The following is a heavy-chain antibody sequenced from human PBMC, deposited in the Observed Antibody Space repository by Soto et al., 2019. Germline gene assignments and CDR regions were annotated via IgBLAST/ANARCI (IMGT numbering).Heavy chain of an antibody. CDR3: ARLFYYDTSGSYYYFDY. D-gene: IGHD3-22*01. J-gene: IGHJ4*02. CDR1: GGSINSGGYY. Sequence: QVQLQESGPGLVKPSRTLSLTCTVSGGSINSGGYYWSWIRQHPGKGLEWIGSIYYNGNTYYNPSLKSRITISLDTSRNQFSLKLSSVTAADTAVYYCARLFYYDTSGSYYYFDYWGQGTLVTVSS. CDR2: IYYNGNT. V-gene: IGHV4-31*03.